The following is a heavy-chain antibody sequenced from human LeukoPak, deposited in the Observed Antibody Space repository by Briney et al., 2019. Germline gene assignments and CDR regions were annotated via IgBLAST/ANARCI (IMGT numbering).Heavy chain of an antibody. J-gene: IGHJ6*02. CDR3: ARVGTINYYYGMDV. V-gene: IGHV3-48*03. CDR1: GFFFSSHE. D-gene: IGHD4/OR15-4a*01. Sequence: GGSLRLSCAASGFFFSSHEMTWVRQAPGKGLEWVSYISGSGSTINYGDSVKGRFIISRDNAKKSLYLQMNSLRAEDTAVYYYARVGTINYYYGMDVWGQGTTVTISS. CDR2: ISGSGSTI.